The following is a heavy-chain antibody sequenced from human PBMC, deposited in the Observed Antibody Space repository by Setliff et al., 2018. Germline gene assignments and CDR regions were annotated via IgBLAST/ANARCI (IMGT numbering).Heavy chain of an antibody. CDR1: GYSISSGYY. J-gene: IGHJ6*02. D-gene: IGHD3-22*01. CDR2: LSDSGST. V-gene: IGHV4-38-2*02. Sequence: PSETLSLTCTASGYSISSGYYWGWVRQPPGKGLEWLGTLSDSGSTYYNPSFKGRVTISEHSSQTQFFLELSSVTAADTAVYYCARHRGYSSPSLEYYYYGLNVWGQGTTVTVSS. CDR3: ARHRGYSSPSLEYYYYGLNV.